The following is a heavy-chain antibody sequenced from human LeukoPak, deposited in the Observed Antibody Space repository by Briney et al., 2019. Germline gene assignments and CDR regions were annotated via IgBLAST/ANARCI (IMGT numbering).Heavy chain of an antibody. Sequence: ESGPTLVKPTQTLTLTCSFSGFSLSTSGVAVAWIRQPPGKALEWLALIYWDDDKRYRSSLKSRLTLTKDTSENQVALTMTNMDPVDSGTYYCAHRTARTTRGFDVWGQGAMVTVSS. CDR2: IYWDDDK. J-gene: IGHJ3*01. D-gene: IGHD1-7*01. CDR1: GFSLSTSGVA. CDR3: AHRTARTTRGFDV. V-gene: IGHV2-5*02.